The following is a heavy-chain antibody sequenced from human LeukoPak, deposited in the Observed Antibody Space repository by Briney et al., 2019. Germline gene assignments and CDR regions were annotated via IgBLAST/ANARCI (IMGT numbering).Heavy chain of an antibody. J-gene: IGHJ6*03. CDR3: ARDIAGYSRSTDYYYYYMDV. D-gene: IGHD6-13*01. CDR2: IYYSGST. V-gene: IGHV4-59*01. CDR1: GGSISSYY. Sequence: SETLPLTCTVSGGSISSYYWSWIRQPPGKGLEWIGYIYYSGSTNYNPSLKSRVTISVDTSKNQFSLKLSSVTAADTAVYYCARDIAGYSRSTDYYYYYMDVWGKGTTVTVSS.